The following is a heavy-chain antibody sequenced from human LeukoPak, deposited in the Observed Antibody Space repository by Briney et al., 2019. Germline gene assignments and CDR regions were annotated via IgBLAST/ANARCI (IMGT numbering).Heavy chain of an antibody. V-gene: IGHV3-48*04. J-gene: IGHJ4*02. CDR3: ARRKAHYDYVWGSYRYRGFDY. CDR1: GFTFSSYW. Sequence: GGSLRLSCAASGFTFSSYWMSWVRQAPGKGLEWVSYISSSSSTIYYADSVKGRFTISRDNAKNSLYLQMNSLRAEDTAVYYCARRKAHYDYVWGSYRYRGFDYWGQGTLVTVSS. CDR2: ISSSSSTI. D-gene: IGHD3-16*02.